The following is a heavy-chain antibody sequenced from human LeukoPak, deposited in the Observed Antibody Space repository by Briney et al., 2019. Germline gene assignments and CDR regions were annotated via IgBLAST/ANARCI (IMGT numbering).Heavy chain of an antibody. CDR1: GGSISSYY. CDR3: AREAVGATGVYFDY. J-gene: IGHJ4*02. D-gene: IGHD1-26*01. CDR2: IYYSGST. Sequence: SETLSLTCTVSGGSISSYYWSWIRQPPGKGLEWIGYIYYSGSTNYNPSLKSRVTISVDTSKNQSSLKLSSVTAADTAVYYCAREAVGATGVYFDYWGQGTLVTVSS. V-gene: IGHV4-59*01.